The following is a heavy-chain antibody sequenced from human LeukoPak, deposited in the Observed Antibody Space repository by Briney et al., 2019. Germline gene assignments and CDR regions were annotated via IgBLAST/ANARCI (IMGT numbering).Heavy chain of an antibody. J-gene: IGHJ4*02. Sequence: GGSLRLSCAASGFTFSDYGVLWVRQAPGKGLEWVSFIRSDGSNKYYADSVKGRFTISRDNSKNTLYLQMNSLRVEDTAVYYCAKDRTELGDFVDYWGQGTLVSVSS. CDR3: AKDRTELGDFVDY. CDR1: GFTFSDYG. D-gene: IGHD2-21*02. V-gene: IGHV3-30*02. CDR2: IRSDGSNK.